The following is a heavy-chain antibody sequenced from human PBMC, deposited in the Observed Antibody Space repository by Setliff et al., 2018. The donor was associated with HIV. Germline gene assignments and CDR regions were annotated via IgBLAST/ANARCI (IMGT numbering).Heavy chain of an antibody. Sequence: ASVKVSCKVSGYTLAEISMHWVRQAPGKGLEWMGGFDPEDGEKVYAQRFQGTVTMTEDTSTDTAYMELTSLTSEDTAAYYCATITFYYDSSGSQTKKSYFFDYWGQGTLVTVSS. D-gene: IGHD3-22*01. CDR2: FDPEDGEK. J-gene: IGHJ4*02. V-gene: IGHV1-24*01. CDR3: ATITFYYDSSGSQTKKSYFFDY. CDR1: GYTLAEIS.